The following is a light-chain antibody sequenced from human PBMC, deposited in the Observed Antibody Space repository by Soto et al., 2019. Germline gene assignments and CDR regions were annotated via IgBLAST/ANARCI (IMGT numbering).Light chain of an antibody. V-gene: IGLV1-40*01. J-gene: IGLJ2*01. Sequence: QLVLTQPPSVSGAPGQRVTIPCTGSSSNIGAGYDVHWYQQLPGTAPKLLIYGNSNRPSGVPDRFSGSKSGTSASLAITGLQAEDEADYYCQSYDSSLSGARVFGGGTKVTVL. CDR1: SSNIGAGYD. CDR2: GNS. CDR3: QSYDSSLSGARV.